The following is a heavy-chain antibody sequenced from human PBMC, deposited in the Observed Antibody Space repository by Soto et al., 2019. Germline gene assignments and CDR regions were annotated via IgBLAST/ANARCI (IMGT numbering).Heavy chain of an antibody. J-gene: IGHJ4*02. CDR3: ARAVVPATAPFDY. CDR2: IYYSGST. CDR1: GGSISSYY. D-gene: IGHD2-2*01. Sequence: QVQLQESGPRLVKPSETLSLTCIVSGGSISSYYWSWIRQPPGKGLEWIGYIYYSGSTNYNPSLKSRDTISVDTSKNQFSLTLSCVTAADTAVYYCARAVVPATAPFDYWGQGTLVTVSS. V-gene: IGHV4-59*01.